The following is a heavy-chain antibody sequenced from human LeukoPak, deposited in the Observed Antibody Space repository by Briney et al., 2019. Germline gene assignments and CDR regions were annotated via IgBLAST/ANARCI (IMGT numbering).Heavy chain of an antibody. CDR1: GFTFSSYA. CDR2: IWSDGNNK. CDR3: ARDYCRSISCMDA. J-gene: IGHJ6*02. Sequence: GGSLRLSCAASGFTFSSYAMSWVRQAPGKGLEWVAVIWSDGNNKEHGDSVKGRFTISRDNSKNTLYLQMNSLRAEDTAMYYCARDYCRSISCMDAWGQGTTVTVSS. D-gene: IGHD2-2*01. V-gene: IGHV3-33*08.